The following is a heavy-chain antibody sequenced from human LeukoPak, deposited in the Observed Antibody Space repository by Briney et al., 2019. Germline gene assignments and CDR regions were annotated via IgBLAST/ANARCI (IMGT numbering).Heavy chain of an antibody. D-gene: IGHD6-13*01. CDR1: GGSFSGYY. V-gene: IGHV4-34*01. J-gene: IGHJ4*02. Sequence: PSETLSLTCADYGGSFSGYYWSWIRQPPGKGLEWIGEINHSGSTNYNPSLKSRVTISVDTSKNQFSLKLSSVTAADTAVYYCARGPSPGIAAAGYDYWGQGTLVTVSS. CDR3: ARGPSPGIAAAGYDY. CDR2: INHSGST.